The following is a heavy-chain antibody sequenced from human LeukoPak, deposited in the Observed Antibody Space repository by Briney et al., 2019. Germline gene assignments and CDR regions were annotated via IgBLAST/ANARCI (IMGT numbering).Heavy chain of an antibody. D-gene: IGHD3-22*01. CDR3: ASGSYYDSSGYYSGAFDI. Sequence: SETLSLTCTVSGGSISSYYWSWIRQPPGKGLEWIGYIYYSWSTNYNPSLKSRVTIALDTSKNQFSLKLSSVTAADTAVYYCASGSYYDSSGYYSGAFDIWGQGTMVTVSS. CDR1: GGSISSYY. V-gene: IGHV4-59*01. J-gene: IGHJ3*02. CDR2: IYYSWST.